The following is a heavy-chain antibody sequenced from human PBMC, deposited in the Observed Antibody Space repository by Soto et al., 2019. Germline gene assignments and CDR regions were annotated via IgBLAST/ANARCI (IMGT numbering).Heavy chain of an antibody. CDR3: AKVQMQSSPGAFEY. J-gene: IGHJ4*02. CDR2: LSGSGGST. D-gene: IGHD7-27*01. V-gene: IGHV3-23*01. CDR1: GFTFSSYA. Sequence: EVQLLESGGGLVQPGGSLRLSCAASGFTFSSYAMSWVRQAPGKGLEWVSALSGSGGSTYYADSVKGRFTISRDNSKTTVYLQMNSLRAEDTDVYYCAKVQMQSSPGAFEYWGQGTLVTVSS.